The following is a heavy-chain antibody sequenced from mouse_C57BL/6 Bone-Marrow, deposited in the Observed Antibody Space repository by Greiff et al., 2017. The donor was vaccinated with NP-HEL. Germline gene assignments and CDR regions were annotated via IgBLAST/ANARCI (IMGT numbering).Heavy chain of an antibody. J-gene: IGHJ1*03. V-gene: IGHV5-15*01. CDR3: ARQRFYYGSSYDWYFDV. CDR2: ISNFAYSI. Sequence: EVKVVESGGGLVQPGGSLKLSCAASGFTFSDYGMAWVRQAPRKGPEWVAFISNFAYSIYYADTVTGRFTISRENAKNTLYLEMSSLRSEDTAMYYCARQRFYYGSSYDWYFDVWGTGTTVTVSS. D-gene: IGHD1-1*01. CDR1: GFTFSDYG.